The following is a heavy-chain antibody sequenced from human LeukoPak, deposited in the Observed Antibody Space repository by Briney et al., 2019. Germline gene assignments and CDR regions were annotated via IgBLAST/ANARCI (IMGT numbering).Heavy chain of an antibody. D-gene: IGHD3-22*01. V-gene: IGHV1-69*13. CDR2: IIPIFGTA. CDR3: AREEIYYDSSAPYFDFDY. CDR1: GYTFSNYG. Sequence: VASVKVSCKASGYTFSNYGISWVRQAPGQGLEWMGGIIPIFGTANYAQKFQGRVTITADESTSTAYMELSSLRSEDTAVYYCAREEIYYDSSAPYFDFDYWGQGTLVTVSS. J-gene: IGHJ4*02.